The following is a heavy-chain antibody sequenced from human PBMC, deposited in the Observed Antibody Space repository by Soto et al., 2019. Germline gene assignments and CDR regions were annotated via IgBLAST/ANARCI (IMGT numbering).Heavy chain of an antibody. J-gene: IGHJ6*03. CDR1: GGSFSGYY. D-gene: IGHD3-16*02. CDR2: INHSGST. V-gene: IGHV4-34*01. CDR3: ARGPNIGDYSYMDV. Sequence: ASETLSLTCAVYGGSFSGYYWSWIRQPPGKGLEWIGEINHSGSTNYNPSLKSRVTISVDTSRNQFSLKLSSVTAADTAVYYCARGPNIGDYSYMDVWGKGTTVTVSS.